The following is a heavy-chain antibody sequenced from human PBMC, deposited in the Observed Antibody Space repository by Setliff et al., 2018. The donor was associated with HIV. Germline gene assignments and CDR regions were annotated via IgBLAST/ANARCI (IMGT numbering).Heavy chain of an antibody. CDR1: GASISSNT. Sequence: SETLSLTCIVSGASISSNTWSCIRQPPGKGLEWIGSMHHSGGTYYNPSLKTRVTISLDTSKNQFSLKLNSVTAADTAVYYCASRIYYYDSSRVLREEGFDPWGQGTPVTVSS. V-gene: IGHV4-59*04. CDR3: ASRIYYYDSSRVLREEGFDP. CDR2: MHHSGGT. D-gene: IGHD3-22*01. J-gene: IGHJ5*02.